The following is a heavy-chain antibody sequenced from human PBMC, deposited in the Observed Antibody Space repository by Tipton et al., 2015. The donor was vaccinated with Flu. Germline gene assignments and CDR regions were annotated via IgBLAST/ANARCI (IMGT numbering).Heavy chain of an antibody. CDR2: IYYSGST. J-gene: IGHJ4*02. CDR3: ATYYYGSGTQSAFDY. Sequence: WGWIRQPPGKGLEWIGTIYYSGSTYYNPSLKSRVTISVDTSKNQFSLKLSSVTAADTAVYYCATYYYGSGTQSAFDYWGQGTLVTVSS. D-gene: IGHD3-10*01. V-gene: IGHV4-39*07.